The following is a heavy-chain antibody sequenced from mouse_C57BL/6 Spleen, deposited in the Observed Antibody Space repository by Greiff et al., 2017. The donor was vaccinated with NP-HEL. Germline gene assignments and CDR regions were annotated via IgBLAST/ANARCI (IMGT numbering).Heavy chain of an antibody. D-gene: IGHD2-3*01. V-gene: IGHV5-17*01. CDR3: ARADGYYDWFAY. Sequence: DVKLVESGGGLVKPGGSLKLSCAASGFTFSDYGMHWVRQAPEKGLEWVAYISSGSSTIYYADTVKGRFTISRDNAKNTLFLQMTSLRSEDTAMYYWARADGYYDWFAYWGQGTLVTVSA. CDR2: ISSGSSTI. J-gene: IGHJ3*01. CDR1: GFTFSDYG.